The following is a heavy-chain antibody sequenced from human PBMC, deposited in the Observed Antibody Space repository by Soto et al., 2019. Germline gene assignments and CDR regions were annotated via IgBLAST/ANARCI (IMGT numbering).Heavy chain of an antibody. J-gene: IGHJ4*02. Sequence: QVQLVQSGAEVKKPGASVKVSCKTSGFTFSNYYIHWVRQAPGQGLEWMGIINPGSGTTNYAQKFQCRITVTWDTSTSTVYMQLSSLTSDDTAVYYCARPTVYYFAYWGQGTLITVSS. CDR3: ARPTVYYFAY. D-gene: IGHD4-17*01. CDR2: INPGSGTT. V-gene: IGHV1-46*03. CDR1: GFTFSNYY.